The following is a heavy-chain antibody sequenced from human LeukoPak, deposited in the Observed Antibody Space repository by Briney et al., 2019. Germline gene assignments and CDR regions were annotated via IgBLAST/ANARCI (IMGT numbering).Heavy chain of an antibody. J-gene: IGHJ4*02. V-gene: IGHV1-69*13. CDR2: IIPIFGTA. Sequence: GASVKVSCKASGGTFSSYAISWVRQAPGQGLEWMGGIIPIFGTANYAQKFQGRVTITADESTSTAYMELCSLRSEDTAVYYCARVTGDSSGYYYYDYWGQGTLVTVSS. CDR3: ARVTGDSSGYYYYDY. D-gene: IGHD3-22*01. CDR1: GGTFSSYA.